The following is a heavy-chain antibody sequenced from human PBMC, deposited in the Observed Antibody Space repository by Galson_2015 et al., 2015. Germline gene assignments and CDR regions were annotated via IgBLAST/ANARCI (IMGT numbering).Heavy chain of an antibody. CDR2: IKQDGSEK. Sequence: SLRLSCAASGFTFSSYWMSWVRQAPGKGLEWVANIKQDGSEKYYVDSVKGRFTISRDNAKNSLYLQMNSMRAEDTAVYYCARQDGFRPIGGEREEYWGQGTLVTVSS. D-gene: IGHD3-10*01. J-gene: IGHJ4*02. V-gene: IGHV3-7*01. CDR1: GFTFSSYW. CDR3: ARQDGFRPIGGEREEY.